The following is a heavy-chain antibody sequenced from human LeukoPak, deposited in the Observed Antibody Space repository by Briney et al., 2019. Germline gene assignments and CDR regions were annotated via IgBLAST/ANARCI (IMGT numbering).Heavy chain of an antibody. D-gene: IGHD2-2*01. Sequence: SETLSLTCSVSGYSISSAYYWGWIRQPPGKGLEWIATIHYSGSTNYNPSLKSRVTISVDTSKNQFSLKLSSVTAADTAVYYCARGVSSCSTSCYLLLDYWGQGTLVTVSS. CDR3: ARGVSSCSTSCYLLLDY. CDR1: GYSISSAYY. V-gene: IGHV4-38-2*02. J-gene: IGHJ4*02. CDR2: IHYSGST.